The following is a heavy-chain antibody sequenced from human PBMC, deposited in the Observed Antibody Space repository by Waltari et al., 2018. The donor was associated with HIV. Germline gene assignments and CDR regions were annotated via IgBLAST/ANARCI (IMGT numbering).Heavy chain of an antibody. CDR3: ARLVGWELLHYVDY. Sequence: QLQLQESGPGLVKPSETLSLTCTVSGGSISSSSYYWGWIRQPPGKGLEWIGSIYYSGSTYYNPSLKSRVTISVDTSKNQFSLKLSSVTAADTAVYYCARLVGWELLHYVDYWGQGTLVTVSS. V-gene: IGHV4-39*07. CDR2: IYYSGST. D-gene: IGHD1-26*01. CDR1: GGSISSSSYY. J-gene: IGHJ4*02.